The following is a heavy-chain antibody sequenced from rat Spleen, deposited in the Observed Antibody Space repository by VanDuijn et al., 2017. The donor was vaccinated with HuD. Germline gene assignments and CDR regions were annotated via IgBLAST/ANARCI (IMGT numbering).Heavy chain of an antibody. J-gene: IGHJ3*01. CDR1: GFTFSDYN. V-gene: IGHV5-7*01. CDR3: ASPVYYGLLLRGNWFAY. CDR2: ISYDGSRT. D-gene: IGHD1-6*01. Sequence: EVQLVESGGGLVQPGRSLKLSCVASGFTFSDYNMAWVRQAPKKGLEWVATISYDGSRTYYRDSVKGRFTISRDNAKSTLYLQMDSLRSEDTATYYCASPVYYGLLLRGNWFAYWGQGTLVTVSS.